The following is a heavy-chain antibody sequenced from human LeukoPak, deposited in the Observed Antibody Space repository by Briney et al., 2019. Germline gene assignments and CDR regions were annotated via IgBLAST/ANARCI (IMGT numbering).Heavy chain of an antibody. CDR2: IRRGSSTI. D-gene: IGHD3-16*02. J-gene: IGHJ4*02. V-gene: IGHV3-11*01. CDR3: ARALDFLWGSYRHPFDY. CDR1: GFTFGDYL. Sequence: GGSLRLSCATSGFTFGDYLMSWIRQAPGGGLECLSYIRRGSSTIYYADSVGGRFTISRDNTKNSLYLQMNSLRGEDTGIYYCARALDFLWGSYRHPFDYWGQGTPVTVSA.